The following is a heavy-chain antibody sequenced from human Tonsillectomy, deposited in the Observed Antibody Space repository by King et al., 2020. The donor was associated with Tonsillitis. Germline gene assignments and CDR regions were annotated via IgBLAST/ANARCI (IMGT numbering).Heavy chain of an antibody. CDR3: AKCRGVDTAMVPDY. CDR1: GFPFRNSA. D-gene: IGHD5-18*01. V-gene: IGHV3-23*04. J-gene: IGHJ4*02. Sequence: EVQLVESGGDLVQPGGSLRVSCAASGFPFRNSAMIWVRQAPGKGLEWVSGISGSGGSACYADSVRGRFTISRDNSKNTLYLQMNSLRAEDTAVYYCAKCRGVDTAMVPDYWGQGTLVTVSS. CDR2: ISGSGGSA.